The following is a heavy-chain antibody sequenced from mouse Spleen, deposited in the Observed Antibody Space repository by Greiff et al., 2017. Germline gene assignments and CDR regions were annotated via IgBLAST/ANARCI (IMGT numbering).Heavy chain of an antibody. V-gene: IGHV5-4*01. CDR2: ISDGGSYT. CDR1: GFTFSSYA. CDR3: ARDRDYYGSSYGY. J-gene: IGHJ3*01. Sequence: DVQLVESGGGLVKPGGSLKLSCAASGFTFSSYAMSWVRQTPEKRLEWVATISDGGSYTYYPDNVKGRFTISRDNAKNNLYLQMSHLKSEDTAMYYCARDRDYYGSSYGYWGQGTLVTVSA. D-gene: IGHD1-1*01.